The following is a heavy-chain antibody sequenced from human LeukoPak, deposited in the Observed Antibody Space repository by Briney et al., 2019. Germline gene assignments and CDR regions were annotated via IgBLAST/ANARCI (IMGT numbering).Heavy chain of an antibody. J-gene: IGHJ4*01. D-gene: IGHD3-22*01. CDR3: VQDRAYNDLFTYFDN. CDR2: ISGSGTTT. Sequence: PGGSLRLSCAASGLTFRSYAMTWVRQAPGKGLEWVSSISGSGTTTYFADSVKGRFTISRDNSRGSLYLQMNSLRDEDTAIYYCVQDRAYNDLFTYFDNCGHGTLVTVSS. CDR1: GLTFRSYA. V-gene: IGHV3-23*01.